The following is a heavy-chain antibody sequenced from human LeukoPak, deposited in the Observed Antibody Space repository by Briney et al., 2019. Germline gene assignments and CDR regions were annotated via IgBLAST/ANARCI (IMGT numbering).Heavy chain of an antibody. V-gene: IGHV1-2*02. CDR3: ARVYYDSSGFIDY. CDR1: GYTFIDYY. D-gene: IGHD3-22*01. J-gene: IGHJ4*02. Sequence: ASVTVSCKASGYTFIDYYMHWVRQAPGQGLEWMGWINPNNGGTNYAQKFQGRVTMTTDTSISTAYMELSRLRSDDTAVYYCARVYYDSSGFIDYWSQGTLVTVSS. CDR2: INPNNGGT.